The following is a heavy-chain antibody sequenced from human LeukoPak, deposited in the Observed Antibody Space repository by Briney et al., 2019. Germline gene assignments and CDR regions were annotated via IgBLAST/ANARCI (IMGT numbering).Heavy chain of an antibody. J-gene: IGHJ6*03. Sequence: GGSLRLSCAASGFTFSTNSLNWVRQAPGKGLEWISSINISSSHTYYTDSVKRRFTISRDNAENPVYLQMNSLRAEDTAVYYCAKDLTTVATSYFYYYMDVWGKGTTVTVSS. CDR1: GFTFSTNS. D-gene: IGHD4-23*01. CDR2: INISSSHT. CDR3: AKDLTTVATSYFYYYMDV. V-gene: IGHV3-21*01.